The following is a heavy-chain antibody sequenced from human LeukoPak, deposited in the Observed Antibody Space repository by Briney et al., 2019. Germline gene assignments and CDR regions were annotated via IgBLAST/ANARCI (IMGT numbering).Heavy chain of an antibody. CDR2: FDPEDGET. Sequence: ASVKLSCKASGSTLTELSMHWVRQAPGNGLEWMGGFDPEDGETIYAQKFQGRVTTTPDTSTDTPYMELSSLRSEDTAVYYCAAAAGRGWFDPWGQGTLVTVSS. V-gene: IGHV1-24*01. CDR1: GSTLTELS. J-gene: IGHJ5*02. CDR3: AAAAGRGWFDP.